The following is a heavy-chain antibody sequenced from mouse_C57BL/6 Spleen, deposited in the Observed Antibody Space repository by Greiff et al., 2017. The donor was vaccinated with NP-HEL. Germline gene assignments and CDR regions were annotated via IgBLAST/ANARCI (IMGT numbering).Heavy chain of an antibody. D-gene: IGHD2-4*01. Sequence: EVQLQQSGPELVKPGASVKISCKASGYTFTDYYMNWVKQSHGKSLEWIGDINPNNGGTSYNQKFKGKATLTVDKSSSTAYMELRSLTSEDSAVYYCAVYYDYDVGFAYWGQGTLVTVSA. CDR3: AVYYDYDVGFAY. CDR2: INPNNGGT. V-gene: IGHV1-26*01. J-gene: IGHJ3*01. CDR1: GYTFTDYY.